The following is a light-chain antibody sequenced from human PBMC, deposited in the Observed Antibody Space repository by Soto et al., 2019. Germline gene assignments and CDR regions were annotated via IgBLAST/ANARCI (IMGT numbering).Light chain of an antibody. J-gene: IGKJ1*01. CDR1: ESVSSN. Sequence: EIVITQSPVTLSLSPGERATLSCRASESVSSNLAWYQQKPGQAPRLLIYDASTRATGIPARFSGSGSGTEFTLTISSLPSADFAVYYCQQYNNWPTGRTFGQGPKVEIK. V-gene: IGKV3-15*01. CDR2: DAS. CDR3: QQYNNWPTGRT.